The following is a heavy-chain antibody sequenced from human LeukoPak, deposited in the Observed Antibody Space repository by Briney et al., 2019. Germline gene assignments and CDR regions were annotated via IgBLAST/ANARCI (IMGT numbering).Heavy chain of an antibody. J-gene: IGHJ4*02. D-gene: IGHD5-24*01. CDR3: ARHGRMGTINPSY. CDR2: MYYSGST. Sequence: SVTLSLTCTVSGGSISNSSYYWGWIRQPPGKGLEWIGSMYYSGSTYYNPSLKSRATMSVDTSKNQFSLKLSSVTAADTAVYYCARHGRMGTINPSYWGQGTLVTVSS. CDR1: GGSISNSSYY. V-gene: IGHV4-39*01.